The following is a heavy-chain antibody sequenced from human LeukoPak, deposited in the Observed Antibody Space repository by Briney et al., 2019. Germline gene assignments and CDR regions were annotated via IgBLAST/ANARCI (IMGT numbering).Heavy chain of an antibody. V-gene: IGHV3-23*01. D-gene: IGHD2-2*01. CDR2: ISGSGGSS. J-gene: IGHJ4*02. Sequence: PGGSLRLSCAAPGFTFNTYAMSWVRQAPGKGLEWVSAISGSGGSSYYADSVKGRFTISRDNSKNTLFLQMNSLRAEDTAVYYCARDRQFVGYASYDWGQGTLVTVSS. CDR1: GFTFNTYA. CDR3: ARDRQFVGYASYD.